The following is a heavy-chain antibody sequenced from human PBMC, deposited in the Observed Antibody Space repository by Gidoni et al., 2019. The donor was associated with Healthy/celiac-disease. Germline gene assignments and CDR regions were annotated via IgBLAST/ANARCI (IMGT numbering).Heavy chain of an antibody. CDR1: GASISSGGYY. Sequence: QVQLQESGPGLVKPSQTLSLTCTVSGASISSGGYYWSWIRQHPGKGLEWIGDIYYSGSTYYNPSLKSRVTISVDTSKNQFSLKLSSVTAADTAVYYCARMGSGYYPIDYWGQGTLVTVSS. V-gene: IGHV4-31*03. CDR3: ARMGSGYYPIDY. D-gene: IGHD3-3*01. CDR2: IYYSGST. J-gene: IGHJ4*02.